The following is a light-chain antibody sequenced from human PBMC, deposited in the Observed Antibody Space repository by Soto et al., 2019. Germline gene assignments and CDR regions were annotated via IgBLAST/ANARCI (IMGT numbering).Light chain of an antibody. J-gene: IGKJ1*01. CDR1: QSVSSN. CDR2: DAS. CDR3: QQYNNWRT. Sequence: EIVMTQSPATLSVSPGGRATLSCRASQSVSSNLAWYQQRPGQAPRLHIYDASTRATGIPARFSGSGSGTEFTLTISSLQSEDFAFYYCQQYNNWRTFGQGTEVEIK. V-gene: IGKV3-15*01.